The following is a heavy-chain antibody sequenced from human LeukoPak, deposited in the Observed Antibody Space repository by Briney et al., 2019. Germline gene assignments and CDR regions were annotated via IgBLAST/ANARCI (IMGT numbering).Heavy chain of an antibody. V-gene: IGHV4-59*12. CDR2: IYSTGNT. D-gene: IGHD6-25*01. CDR3: ARAPRGQRLFDY. Sequence: SETLSLTCTVSGGSISIYSWSWIRQPPGKGLEWIGYIYSTGNTNYNPSLKSRVTISVDTSKNQFSLKLSSVTAADTAVYYCARAPRGQRLFDYWGQGTLVTVSS. J-gene: IGHJ4*02. CDR1: GGSISIYS.